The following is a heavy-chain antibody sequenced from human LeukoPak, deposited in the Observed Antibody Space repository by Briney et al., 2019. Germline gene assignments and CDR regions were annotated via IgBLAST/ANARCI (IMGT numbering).Heavy chain of an antibody. CDR3: ARLGYTYGPLDY. D-gene: IGHD5-18*01. CDR1: GGSISSGGYY. J-gene: IGHJ4*02. Sequence: SETLSLTCTVSGGSISSGGYYWSWIRQPPGKGPEWIGYIYYSGSTNYNPSLKSRVTISVDTSKNQFSLKLSSVTAADTAVYYCARLGYTYGPLDYWGQGTLVTVSS. V-gene: IGHV4-61*08. CDR2: IYYSGST.